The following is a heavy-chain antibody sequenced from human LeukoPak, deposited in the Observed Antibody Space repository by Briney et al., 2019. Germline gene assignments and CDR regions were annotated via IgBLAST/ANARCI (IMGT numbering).Heavy chain of an antibody. J-gene: IGHJ4*02. CDR1: GYTFTSYG. CDR3: ARDTLGYCSSTSCYPRRDLDY. V-gene: IGHV1-18*01. D-gene: IGHD2-2*01. CDR2: ISAYNGNT. Sequence: ASVTVSCKASGYTFTSYGISWVRQAPGQGLEWMGWISAYNGNTNYAQKLQGRVTMTTDTSTSTAYMELRSLRSDDTAVYYCARDTLGYCSSTSCYPRRDLDYWGQGTLVTVSS.